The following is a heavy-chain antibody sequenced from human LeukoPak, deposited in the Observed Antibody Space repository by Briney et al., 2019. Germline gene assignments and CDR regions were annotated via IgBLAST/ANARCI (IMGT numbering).Heavy chain of an antibody. CDR3: ARDLDSSCYYRDY. CDR1: GGSFSGFY. J-gene: IGHJ4*02. D-gene: IGHD3-22*01. V-gene: IGHV4-34*01. Sequence: SETLSLTCAVYGGSFSGFYWRWIRQPPGKGLEWIGEINHRGSTNYNPSLKSRVTISVDTSKNQFSLKLSSVTAADTAVYYCARDLDSSCYYRDYWGQGTLVTISS. CDR2: INHRGST.